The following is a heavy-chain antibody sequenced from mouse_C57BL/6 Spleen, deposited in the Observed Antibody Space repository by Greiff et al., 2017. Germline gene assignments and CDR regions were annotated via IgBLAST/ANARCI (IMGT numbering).Heavy chain of an antibody. CDR1: GYAFSSSW. V-gene: IGHV1-82*01. CDR3: AKYGNYFDY. J-gene: IGHJ2*01. CDR2: IYPGDGDT. Sequence: VQLQQSGPELVKPGASVKISCKASGYAFSSSWMNWVKQRPGKGLEWIGRIYPGDGDTNYNGKFKGKATLTADKSSSTAYMQLRSLTSEDSAVYFCAKYGNYFDYWGQGTTLTVSS. D-gene: IGHD2-10*02.